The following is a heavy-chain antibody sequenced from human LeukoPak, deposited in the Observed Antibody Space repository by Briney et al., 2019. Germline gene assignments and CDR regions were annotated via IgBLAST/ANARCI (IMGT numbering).Heavy chain of an antibody. CDR3: AKGHRPYYYDSSAADGDYYYYGMDV. D-gene: IGHD3-22*01. Sequence: GRSLRLSCAASGFTFSSYGMHWVRQAQGKGLEWVAVISYDGSNKYYADSVKGRFTISRDNSKNTLYLQMNSLRAEDTAVYYCAKGHRPYYYDSSAADGDYYYYGMDVWGQGTTVTVSS. CDR1: GFTFSSYG. J-gene: IGHJ6*02. CDR2: ISYDGSNK. V-gene: IGHV3-30*18.